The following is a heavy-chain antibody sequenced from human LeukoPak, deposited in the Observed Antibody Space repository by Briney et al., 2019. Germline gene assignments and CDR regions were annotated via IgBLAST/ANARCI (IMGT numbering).Heavy chain of an antibody. J-gene: IGHJ4*02. CDR3: ARAGYYDFWSGYQSGY. CDR1: GFTFSSYW. D-gene: IGHD3-3*01. Sequence: GGSLSLTCAASGFTFSSYWMSWVRQAPGKGLERVANIKQDGSEKYYVDSVKGRFTISRDNAKNSLYLQMNSLKAEDTAVYYCARAGYYDFWSGYQSGYWGQGTLVTVSS. V-gene: IGHV3-7*01. CDR2: IKQDGSEK.